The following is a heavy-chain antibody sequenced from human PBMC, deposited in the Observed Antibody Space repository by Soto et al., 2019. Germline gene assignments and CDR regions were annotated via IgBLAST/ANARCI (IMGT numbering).Heavy chain of an antibody. V-gene: IGHV3-23*01. CDR1: GFTFSSYA. J-gene: IGHJ4*02. Sequence: GGSLRLSCAASGFTFSSYAMSWVRQAPGKGLEWVSAISGSGGSTYYADSVKGRFTISRDNSKNTLDLQMNSLRAEETAVYYCAKDEVNYNWNDYGSYYFDYWGQGTLVTVSS. CDR3: AKDEVNYNWNDYGSYYFDY. D-gene: IGHD1-20*01. CDR2: ISGSGGST.